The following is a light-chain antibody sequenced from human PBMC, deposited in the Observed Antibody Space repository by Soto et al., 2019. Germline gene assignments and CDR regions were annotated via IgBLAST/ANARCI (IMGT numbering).Light chain of an antibody. Sequence: DIQMTQSPSTLSASVGDRVTITCRASQSISSWLAWYQQKPGKAPKLLIYDASRLESGVPSRFSGSGSGTTFTLTISSLQPDDFATYYCQQYNTYSWTFGQGTKVDIK. V-gene: IGKV1-5*01. CDR1: QSISSW. CDR3: QQYNTYSWT. CDR2: DAS. J-gene: IGKJ1*01.